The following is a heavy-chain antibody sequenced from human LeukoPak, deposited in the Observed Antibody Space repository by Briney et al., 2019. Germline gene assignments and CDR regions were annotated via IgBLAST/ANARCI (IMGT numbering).Heavy chain of an antibody. J-gene: IGHJ4*02. CDR1: GGSISSYY. D-gene: IGHD6-19*01. CDR3: ARAQRLDSDYVDY. CDR2: IFYSGST. Sequence: SETLSLTCTVSGGSISSYYWSWIRQPPGKGLEWIGYIFYSGSTNYNPSLKSRVTISVDTSKNQFSLKLSSVTAADTAVYYCARAQRLDSDYVDYWGREPWSPSPQ. V-gene: IGHV4-59*01.